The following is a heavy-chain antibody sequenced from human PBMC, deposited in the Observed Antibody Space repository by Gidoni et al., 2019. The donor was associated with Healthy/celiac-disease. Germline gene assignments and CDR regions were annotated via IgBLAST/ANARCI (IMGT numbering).Heavy chain of an antibody. J-gene: IGHJ6*02. CDR2: ISSSSSYI. CDR3: ARDTGNLAYYYGMDV. Sequence: EAQLVDYGGGLVKPGGSLRPSCAASGFTSSSYSMNWVRQAPGKGLEWVSSISSSSSYIYNADSVKGRFTISRDNAKNSLYLQMNSLRAEDTAVYYCARDTGNLAYYYGMDVWGQGTTVTVSS. D-gene: IGHD4-4*01. V-gene: IGHV3-21*01. CDR1: GFTSSSYS.